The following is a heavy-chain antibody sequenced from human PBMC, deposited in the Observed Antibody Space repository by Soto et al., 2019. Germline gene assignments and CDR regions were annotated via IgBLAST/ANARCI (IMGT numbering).Heavy chain of an antibody. Sequence: GVSLRLSCVVSRFTFSDFGMHWVRQSPGEGLAWVASISKDGLDRYYSESVKGRFTISRDDSKNTVFLQMNSLKVEDTAAYFCAAPREGQWLVFDHWGQRTLVTVSS. J-gene: IGHJ4*02. CDR1: RFTFSDFG. D-gene: IGHD6-19*01. V-gene: IGHV3-30*19. CDR3: AAPREGQWLVFDH. CDR2: ISKDGLDR.